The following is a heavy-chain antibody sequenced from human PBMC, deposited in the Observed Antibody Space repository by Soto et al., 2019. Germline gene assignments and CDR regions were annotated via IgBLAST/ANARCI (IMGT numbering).Heavy chain of an antibody. CDR1: GFSLSTSGVG. Sequence: QITLKESVPTLVKHTQTLTLTCTFSGFSLSTSGVGVGWIRQPPGKALEWLALIYWDDDKRYSPSLKSRLTITKDTSKNQVVLTMTNMDPVDTATYYCAHSRGEQWLVESYFDYLGQGTLVTVSS. CDR2: IYWDDDK. CDR3: AHSRGEQWLVESYFDY. D-gene: IGHD6-19*01. J-gene: IGHJ4*02. V-gene: IGHV2-5*02.